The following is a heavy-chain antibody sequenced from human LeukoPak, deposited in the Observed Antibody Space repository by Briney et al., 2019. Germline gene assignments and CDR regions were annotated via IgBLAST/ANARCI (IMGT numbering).Heavy chain of an antibody. V-gene: IGHV3-48*04. Sequence: GGSLRLSCAASGFIFSHHGMNWVRQALGKGLERVSGIRSNGVITYYADSVKGRFTISRDNAKNSLYLQMNSLRAEDTAVYYCAELGITMIGGVWGKGTTVTISS. J-gene: IGHJ6*04. CDR2: IRSNGVIT. CDR1: GFIFSHHG. CDR3: AELGITMIGGV. D-gene: IGHD3-10*02.